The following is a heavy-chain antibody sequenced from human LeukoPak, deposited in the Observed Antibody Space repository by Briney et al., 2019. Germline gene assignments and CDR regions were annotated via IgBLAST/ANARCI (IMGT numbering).Heavy chain of an antibody. CDR3: ARVVPAAMQDYYYYMDV. J-gene: IGHJ6*03. CDR1: GGTLSSYA. Sequence: ASVKVSCKASGGTLSSYAISWVRQAPGQGLEWMGGIVPIFGTANYAQKFQGRVTITADKSTSTAYMELSSLRSEDTAVYYCARVVPAAMQDYYYYMDVWGKGTTVTISS. V-gene: IGHV1-69*06. D-gene: IGHD2-2*01. CDR2: IVPIFGTA.